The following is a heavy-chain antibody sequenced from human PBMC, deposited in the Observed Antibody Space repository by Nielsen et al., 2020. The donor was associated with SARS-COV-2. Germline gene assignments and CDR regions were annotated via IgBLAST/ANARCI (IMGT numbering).Heavy chain of an antibody. J-gene: IGHJ6*02. CDR3: ARAGGGWLVMGFLSYYYYGMDV. CDR1: GFTFSSYW. V-gene: IGHV3-7*01. D-gene: IGHD6-19*01. Sequence: GGSLRLSCAASGFTFSSYWMSWVRQAPGKGLEWVANIKQGGSEKYYVDSVKGRFTISRDNAKNSLYLQMNSLRAEDTAVYYCARAGGGWLVMGFLSYYYYGMDVWGQGTTVTVSS. CDR2: IKQGGSEK.